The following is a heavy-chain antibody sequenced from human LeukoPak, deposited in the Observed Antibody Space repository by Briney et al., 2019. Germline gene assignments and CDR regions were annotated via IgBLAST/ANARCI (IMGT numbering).Heavy chain of an antibody. CDR2: IYPSDSDT. J-gene: IGHJ5*02. CDR1: GYSFTTYW. V-gene: IGHV5-51*01. CDR3: ARTDYNGYSYGS. Sequence: GESLKISCQGSGYSFTTYWIGWVRQMPGKGLEWMGIIYPSDSDTRYSPSFQGQVTMSADKSISTAYLQWSSLKASDTAIYYCARTDYNGYSYGSWGQGTLVTVSS. D-gene: IGHD5-18*01.